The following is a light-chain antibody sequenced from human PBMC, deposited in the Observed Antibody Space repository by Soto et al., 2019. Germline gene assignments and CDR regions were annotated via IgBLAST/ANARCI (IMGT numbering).Light chain of an antibody. CDR3: QQYKTYSRT. Sequence: IQMTQSPSTLSASVGDRVTITCRASQSIRPWLAWYQQKPGKAPKVLIYKTSTLQSGVPSRFSGSGSGTEFTLTISSLQPDDFAIYYCQQYKTYSRTFGQGTKVEI. CDR1: QSIRPW. CDR2: KTS. V-gene: IGKV1-5*03. J-gene: IGKJ1*01.